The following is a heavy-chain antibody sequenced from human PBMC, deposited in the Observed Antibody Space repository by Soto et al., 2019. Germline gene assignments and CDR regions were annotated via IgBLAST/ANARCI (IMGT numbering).Heavy chain of an antibody. V-gene: IGHV3-23*01. D-gene: IGHD2-15*01. Sequence: VGSLRLSCTASGFTFFTYAMTWVRQAPGKGLEWVSSITDTGVSTYYADSVKGRFTISRDNSKNTLYLQMNSLRTDDSAVYYCAKDTPVVMFLFDSWGRGTLVTVSS. CDR3: AKDTPVVMFLFDS. CDR2: ITDTGVST. J-gene: IGHJ4*02. CDR1: GFTFFTYA.